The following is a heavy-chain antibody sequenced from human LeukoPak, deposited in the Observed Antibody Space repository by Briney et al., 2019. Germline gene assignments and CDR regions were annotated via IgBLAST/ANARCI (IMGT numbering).Heavy chain of an antibody. D-gene: IGHD3-22*01. CDR3: ARWEYDNFGYHFDY. CDR2: IYYSGST. V-gene: IGHV4-61*01. CDR1: GGSVSSGSYY. J-gene: IGHJ4*02. Sequence: SETLSLTCTVSGGSVSSGSYYWSWIRQPPGKGLEWIGYIYYSGSTNYNPSLKSRVTISVDTSKNQFSLKLSSVTAADTAVYYWARWEYDNFGYHFDYWGQGTLVPVSS.